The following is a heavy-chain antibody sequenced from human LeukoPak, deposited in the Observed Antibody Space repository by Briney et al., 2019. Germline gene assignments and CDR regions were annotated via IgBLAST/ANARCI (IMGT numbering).Heavy chain of an antibody. V-gene: IGHV3-21*01. CDR2: IGISSSPT. D-gene: IGHD4-23*01. CDR1: GFTFSTNS. Sequence: PGGSLRLSCAASGFTFSTNSMNWVRQAPGKGLEWVSYIGISSSPTFYADSVKGRFTISRDNAENSVYLQMNSLRAEDTAVYYCAKDLTTVATPYYYYYMDVWGKGTTVTVSS. CDR3: AKDLTTVATPYYYYYMDV. J-gene: IGHJ6*03.